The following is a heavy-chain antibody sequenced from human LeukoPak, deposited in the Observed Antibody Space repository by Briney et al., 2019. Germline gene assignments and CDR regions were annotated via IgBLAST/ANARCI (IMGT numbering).Heavy chain of an antibody. CDR1: GGSISSGDYY. CDR2: IYYSGST. J-gene: IGHJ4*02. Sequence: SETLSLTCTVSGGSISSGDYYWSWIRQPPGKGLEWIGYIYYSGSTYYNPSLKSRVTISVDTSKNQFSQKLSSVTAADTAVYYCARRITIFGVVTSFDYWGQGTLVTVSS. CDR3: ARRITIFGVVTSFDY. V-gene: IGHV4-30-4*01. D-gene: IGHD3-3*01.